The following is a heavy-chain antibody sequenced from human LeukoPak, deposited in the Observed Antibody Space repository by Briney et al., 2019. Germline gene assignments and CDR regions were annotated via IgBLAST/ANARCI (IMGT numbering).Heavy chain of an antibody. J-gene: IGHJ4*02. CDR2: IKQNGSEK. V-gene: IGHV3-7*03. CDR1: GFTFSSYW. CDR3: AKDWGYYGSGSHAPVDY. D-gene: IGHD3-10*01. Sequence: GGSLRLSCAASGFTFSSYWMTSVRQAPGRGLEWVANIKQNGSEKYYLDSVKGRFTISRDNDKNSLYLQINSLRAEDTALYYCAKDWGYYGSGSHAPVDYWGQGTLVTVSS.